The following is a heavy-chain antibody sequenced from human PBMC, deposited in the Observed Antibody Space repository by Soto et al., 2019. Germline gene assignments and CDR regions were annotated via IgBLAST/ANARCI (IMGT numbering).Heavy chain of an antibody. J-gene: IGHJ6*02. Sequence: SETLSLTCTVSGGSISSYYWSWIRQPPGKGLEWIGYIYYSGSTNYNPSLKSRVTISVDTSKNQFSLKLSSVTAADTAVYYCASTYCGGDCYSDYYYYGMVVWGQGTTVTVSS. D-gene: IGHD2-21*02. CDR3: ASTYCGGDCYSDYYYYGMVV. CDR2: IYYSGST. CDR1: GGSISSYY. V-gene: IGHV4-59*08.